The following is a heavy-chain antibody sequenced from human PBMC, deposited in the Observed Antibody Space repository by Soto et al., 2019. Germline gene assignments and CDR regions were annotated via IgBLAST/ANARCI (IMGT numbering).Heavy chain of an antibody. CDR1: GGTFSSCA. CDR2: IIPIFGTA. D-gene: IGHD5-18*01. CDR3: ARAEIQLWLIDY. Sequence: QVQLVQSGAEVKETGSSVKVSCKASGGTFSSCAISWVRQAPGQGLEWMGGIIPIFGTANYAQKFQGRVTITADESTSTAYMELSSLRSEDTAVYYCARAEIQLWLIDYWGQGTLVTVSS. V-gene: IGHV1-69*12. J-gene: IGHJ4*02.